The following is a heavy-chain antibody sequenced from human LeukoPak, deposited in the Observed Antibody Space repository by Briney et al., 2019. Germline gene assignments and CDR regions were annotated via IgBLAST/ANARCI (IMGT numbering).Heavy chain of an antibody. CDR3: ARGQSIAARPIFPDY. CDR1: GYTFTRYD. CDR2: MNPNSGNT. D-gene: IGHD6-6*01. V-gene: IGHV1-8*01. J-gene: IGHJ4*02. Sequence: ASVKVSCKASGYTFTRYDINWVRQATGQGLEGMGWMNPNSGNTGYAQKFQGRVTMTRNTYISTAYMELSSLRSEHTAVYYCARGQSIAARPIFPDYWGQGTLVTVSS.